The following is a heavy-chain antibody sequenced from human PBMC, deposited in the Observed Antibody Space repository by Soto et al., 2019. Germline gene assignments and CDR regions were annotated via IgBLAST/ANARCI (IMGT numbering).Heavy chain of an antibody. D-gene: IGHD6-19*01. CDR2: IWYDGSNK. Sequence: GGSLRLSCVASGFTFSHHGMHWVRQAPGKGLEWVAIIWYDGSNKYYADSVKGRFTISRDNSKNMLYLQMNSLRAEDTAVYYCAKDESGWHPNSYYFDNWGQGTLVTVSS. CDR1: GFTFSHHG. J-gene: IGHJ4*02. V-gene: IGHV3-33*06. CDR3: AKDESGWHPNSYYFDN.